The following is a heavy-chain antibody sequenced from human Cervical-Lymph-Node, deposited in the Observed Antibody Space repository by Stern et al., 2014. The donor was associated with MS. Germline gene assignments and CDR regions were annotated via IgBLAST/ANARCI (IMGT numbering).Heavy chain of an antibody. CDR2: IIPIFGAS. D-gene: IGHD3-16*01. V-gene: IGHV1-69*06. CDR3: TRDDGGGVDY. Sequence: VQLVESGAGVKKPGSSVKVSCRASGGSFKNYAVSWVRQAPGQGLEWMGGIIPIFGASDYAQKFQGRVTITADKSTITVYMELTSLTYGDTAVYFCTRDDGGGVDYWGQGTPITVSS. J-gene: IGHJ4*02. CDR1: GGSFKNYA.